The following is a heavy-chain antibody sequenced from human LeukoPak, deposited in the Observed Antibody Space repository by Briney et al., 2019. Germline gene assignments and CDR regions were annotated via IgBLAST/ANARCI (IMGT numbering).Heavy chain of an antibody. CDR1: GDSISSYY. CDR2: IYYSGST. V-gene: IGHV4-59*01. Sequence: SETLSLTCTVSGDSISSYYWSWIRQPPGKGLEWVGYIYYSGSTNYNPSLKSRLTISVDTSKNQFSLKLRSVTAADTAVYYCARYIAVAGTFYFDYWGQGTLVTVSS. D-gene: IGHD6-19*01. CDR3: ARYIAVAGTFYFDY. J-gene: IGHJ4*02.